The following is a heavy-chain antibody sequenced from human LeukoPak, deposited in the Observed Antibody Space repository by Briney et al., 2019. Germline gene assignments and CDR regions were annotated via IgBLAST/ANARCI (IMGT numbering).Heavy chain of an antibody. CDR3: AKDKYGDYGLDY. CDR1: GFTFSSYA. J-gene: IGHJ4*02. D-gene: IGHD4-17*01. Sequence: PGGSLRLSCAASGFTFSSYAMSWVRQAPGKGLEWVSAISGSGGSTYYADSVKGRFTISRDNSKNTLYLQMNSMRAEDTAVYYCAKDKYGDYGLDYWGQGTLVTVSS. V-gene: IGHV3-23*01. CDR2: ISGSGGST.